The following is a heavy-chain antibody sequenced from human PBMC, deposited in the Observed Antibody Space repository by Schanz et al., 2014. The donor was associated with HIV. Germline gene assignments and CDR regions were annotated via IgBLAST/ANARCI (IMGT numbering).Heavy chain of an antibody. CDR1: GFTLTSYG. V-gene: IGHV3-23*04. D-gene: IGHD3-10*01. CDR2: ISGSGIST. CDR3: ARGSGPYYYYYGMDV. J-gene: IGHJ6*02. Sequence: VQLVESGGGVVQPGRSLRLSCVVAGFTLTSYGMHWVRQAPGKGLEWVSAISGSGISTYYADSVKGRFTISRDNSKNTLYLQMNSLRAEDTAVYYCARGSGPYYYYYGMDVWGQGTTVTVSS.